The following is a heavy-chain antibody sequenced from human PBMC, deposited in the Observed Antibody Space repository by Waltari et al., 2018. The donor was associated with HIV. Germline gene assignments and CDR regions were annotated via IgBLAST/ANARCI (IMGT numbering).Heavy chain of an antibody. J-gene: IGHJ4*02. CDR3: AKEGIAGRPSVPDY. D-gene: IGHD6-6*01. V-gene: IGHV3-23*01. CDR1: GFTLRRYA. CDR2: ISGSGGST. Sequence: EVQLLESGGGLVQPGESLGLTCASSGFTLRRYAMSWVRQAPGKGREWVSVISGSGGSTYYADFVKGRFTISRDNSKNTLYLQMNSLRAEDTAVYYCAKEGIAGRPSVPDYWGQGTLVTVSS.